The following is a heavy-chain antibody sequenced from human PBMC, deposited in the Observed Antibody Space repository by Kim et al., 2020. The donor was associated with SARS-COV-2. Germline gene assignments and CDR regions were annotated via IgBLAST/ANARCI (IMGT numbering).Heavy chain of an antibody. J-gene: IGHJ6*02. CDR3: AKSRGDGSGSYLEYYYYYGMDV. Sequence: GGSLRLSCAASGFTFSSYAMSWVRQAPGKGLEWVSAISGSGGSTYYADSVKGRFTISRDNSKNTLYLQMNSLRAEDTAVYYCAKSRGDGSGSYLEYYYYYGMDVWGQGTTVTVSS. CDR2: ISGSGGST. V-gene: IGHV3-23*01. CDR1: GFTFSSYA. D-gene: IGHD3-10*01.